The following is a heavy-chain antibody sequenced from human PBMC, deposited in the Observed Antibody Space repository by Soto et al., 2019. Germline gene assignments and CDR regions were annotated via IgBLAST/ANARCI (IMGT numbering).Heavy chain of an antibody. J-gene: IGHJ6*02. CDR2: IYHSGST. Sequence: SETLSLTCAVSGGSISSGGYSWSWIRQPPGKGLEWIGYIYHSGSTYYNPSLKSRVTISVDRSKNQFSLKLSSVTAADTAVYYCARVTESNYYYSGMDVWGQGTTVTVSS. CDR1: GGSISSGGYS. CDR3: ARVTESNYYYSGMDV. V-gene: IGHV4-30-2*01.